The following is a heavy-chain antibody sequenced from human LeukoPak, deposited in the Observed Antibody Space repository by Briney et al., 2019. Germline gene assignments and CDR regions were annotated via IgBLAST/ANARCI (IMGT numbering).Heavy chain of an antibody. CDR3: ARLAEASFDY. V-gene: IGHV4-34*01. CDR1: GGSFSGYY. D-gene: IGHD6-13*01. CDR2: INHIGRT. J-gene: IGHJ4*02. Sequence: SETLSLTCAVYGGSFSGYYMSWIRQPPGKGLDWIGEINHIGRTNYNPSLKSRVTISVETCKNQFSLKRSSVTPADTAVYYCARLAEASFDYWGEGTLVTVS.